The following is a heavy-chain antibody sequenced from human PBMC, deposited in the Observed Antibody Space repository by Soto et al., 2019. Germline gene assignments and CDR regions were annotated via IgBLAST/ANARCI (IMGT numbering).Heavy chain of an antibody. CDR1: GFTFSTYA. CDR3: AKAGQWLPYYFDY. J-gene: IGHJ4*02. Sequence: PGGSLRLSCAASGFTFSTYAMTWVRQAPGRGLERVSSISGRGGTTYYAASVKGRFTISRDNSKNTLFLQMNSLRADDTAVYYCAKAGQWLPYYFDYRGQGILVTVSS. CDR2: ISGRGGTT. D-gene: IGHD6-19*01. V-gene: IGHV3-23*01.